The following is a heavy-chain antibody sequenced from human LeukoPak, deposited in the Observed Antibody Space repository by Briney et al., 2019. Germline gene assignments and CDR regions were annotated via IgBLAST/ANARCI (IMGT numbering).Heavy chain of an antibody. CDR2: IADSGST. V-gene: IGHV4-59*01. Sequence: PSETLSLTCSVSGVSISTYYWSWIRQAPGKGLEWIGYIADSGSTNYNPSLKSRVSISVGTSKNQISLKLSSVTAADTAVYYCARLDSYADDAFDIWGQGTMVTVSS. CDR3: ARLDSYADDAFDI. CDR1: GVSISTYY. J-gene: IGHJ3*02. D-gene: IGHD5-18*01.